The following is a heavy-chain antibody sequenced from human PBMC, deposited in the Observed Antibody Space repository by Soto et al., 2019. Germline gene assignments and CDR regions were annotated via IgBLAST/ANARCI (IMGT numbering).Heavy chain of an antibody. CDR3: ARSGTYDSSGYYFNY. CDR2: IYYSGST. D-gene: IGHD3-22*01. V-gene: IGHV4-31*03. Sequence: TSETLSLTCTVSGGSISSGGYYWSWIRQHPGKGLEWIGYIYYSGSTYYNPSLKSRVTISVDTSKNQFSLKLSSVTAADTAVYYCARSGTYDSSGYYFNYWGQGTLVTVSS. J-gene: IGHJ4*02. CDR1: GGSISSGGYY.